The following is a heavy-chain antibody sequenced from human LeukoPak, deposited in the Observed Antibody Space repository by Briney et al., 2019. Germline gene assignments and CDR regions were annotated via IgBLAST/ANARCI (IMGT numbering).Heavy chain of an antibody. J-gene: IGHJ5*02. V-gene: IGHV1-18*01. CDR2: ISAYNGNT. D-gene: IGHD2-15*01. CDR3: ASHSWDGSSNRFDP. Sequence: GASVKVSCKASGYTFTSYGISWVRQAPGQGLEWMGWISAYNGNTNYAQKLQGRVTMTTDTSTSTAYMELRSLRSDDTAVYYCASHSWDGSSNRFDPWGQGTLVTVSS. CDR1: GYTFTSYG.